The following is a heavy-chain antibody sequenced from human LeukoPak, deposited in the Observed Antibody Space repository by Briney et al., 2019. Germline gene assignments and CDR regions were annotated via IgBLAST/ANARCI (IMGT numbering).Heavy chain of an antibody. CDR2: ISSSSSYI. D-gene: IGHD1-26*01. V-gene: IGHV3-21*01. CDR3: ARVGASSIHY. J-gene: IGHJ4*02. Sequence: GGSLRLSCAASGFTFSSYSMNWVRQAPGKGLEWVSSISSSSSYIYYADSVKGRFTISRDNAKNSLYLQINSLRAEDTAVYYWARVGASSIHYWGQGTLVTVSS. CDR1: GFTFSSYS.